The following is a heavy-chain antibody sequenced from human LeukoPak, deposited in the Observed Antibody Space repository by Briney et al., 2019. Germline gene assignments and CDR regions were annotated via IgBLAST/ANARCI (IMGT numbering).Heavy chain of an antibody. CDR3: AQRPGSDWYFDY. V-gene: IGHV2-5*02. CDR2: IYWDEDE. CDR1: GFSLSSNALG. D-gene: IGHD6-19*01. Sequence: SGPTLVNPTETPTLTCTFSGFSLSSNALGGGWIRQPPVKALEWLALIYWDEDERYSPSLRSGLTVTTDTSKSRVVLTMTNMDPVDTATYYCAQRPGSDWYFDYWGQGTLVTVSS. J-gene: IGHJ4*02.